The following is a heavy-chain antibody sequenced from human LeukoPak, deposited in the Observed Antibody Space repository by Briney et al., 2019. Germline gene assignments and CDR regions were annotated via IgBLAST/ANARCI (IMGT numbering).Heavy chain of an antibody. CDR1: GFTFSSYS. J-gene: IGHJ5*02. CDR2: ISSSSSTI. V-gene: IGHV3-48*01. Sequence: GGSLRLSCAASGFTFSSYSMNWVRQAPGKGLEWVSYISSSSSTIYYADSVKGRFTISRDNAKNSLYLQMNSLRAEDTAVYYCAREKDGSGSLRFDPWGQGTLVTVSS. CDR3: AREKDGSGSLRFDP. D-gene: IGHD3-10*01.